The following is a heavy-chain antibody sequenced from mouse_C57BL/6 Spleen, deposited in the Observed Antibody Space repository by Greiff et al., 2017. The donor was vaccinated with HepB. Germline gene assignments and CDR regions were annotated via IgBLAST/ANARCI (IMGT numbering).Heavy chain of an antibody. V-gene: IGHV14-2*01. CDR3: ARWTITTVVATDYFDY. CDR2: IDPEDGET. J-gene: IGHJ2*01. CDR1: GFNIKDYY. D-gene: IGHD1-1*01. Sequence: VQLKESGAELVKPGASVKLSCTASGFNIKDYYMHWVKQRTEQGLEWIGRIDPEDGETKYAPKFQGKATITADTSSNTAYLQLSSLTSEDTAVYYCARWTITTVVATDYFDYWGQGTTLTVSS.